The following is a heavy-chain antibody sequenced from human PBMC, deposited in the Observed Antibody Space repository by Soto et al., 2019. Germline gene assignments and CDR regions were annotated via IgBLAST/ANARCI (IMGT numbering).Heavy chain of an antibody. J-gene: IGHJ4*02. CDR3: AKDVCGVGDTRN. D-gene: IGHD4-17*01. Sequence: QVQVVQSGAEVKKPGASVRVSCKASAYTFTNNYFYWVRHAHGQGLEWMGLINVSAGATIYAQRFQDWVAMTRDTFTITVNMELTSLGAEESALYFCAKDVCGVGDTRNCGLGTLVTLSS. CDR2: INVSAGAT. V-gene: IGHV1-46*01. CDR1: AYTFTNNY.